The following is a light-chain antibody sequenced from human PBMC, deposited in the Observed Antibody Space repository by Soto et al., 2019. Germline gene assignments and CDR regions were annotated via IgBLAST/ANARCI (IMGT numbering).Light chain of an antibody. V-gene: IGKV3-20*01. CDR1: QNLGTLY. J-gene: IGKJ1*01. Sequence: EIVLTQSPGTLSLSPGERGTLSCRASQNLGTLYLAWFQQKSGQAPRLLIYSASRRATGIPDRFTGSGSVTDFPLTINRVEPEDFTVYFCHQYAGSPRTLGQGNKVEIK. CDR2: SAS. CDR3: HQYAGSPRT.